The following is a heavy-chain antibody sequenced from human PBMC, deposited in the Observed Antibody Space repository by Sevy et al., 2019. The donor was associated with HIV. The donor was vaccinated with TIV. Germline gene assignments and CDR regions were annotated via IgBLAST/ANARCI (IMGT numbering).Heavy chain of an antibody. CDR3: ARDLPPSATTVAHFDC. D-gene: IGHD4-17*01. CDR2: ISNSGSSV. CDR1: GFTFSSYE. Sequence: GGSLRLSCAASGFTFSSYEMNWVCQAPGKGLEWLSYISNSGSSVYYSNSVRGRFTISRDNARNSLYLQMNSLRAEDTAVYYCARDLPPSATTVAHFDCWGQGSLVTVSS. J-gene: IGHJ4*02. V-gene: IGHV3-48*03.